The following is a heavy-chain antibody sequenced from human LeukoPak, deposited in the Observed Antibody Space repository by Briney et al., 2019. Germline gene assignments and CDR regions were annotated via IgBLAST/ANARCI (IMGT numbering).Heavy chain of an antibody. D-gene: IGHD6-25*01. J-gene: IGHJ4*02. Sequence: GRSLRLSCAASGFTFDDYAMHWVRQAPGKGLEWVSGISWNSGSIGYADSVKGRFTISRDNAKNSLYLQMNSLRAEDTALYYCAKGSGRQNFDYWGQGTLVTVSS. CDR1: GFTFDDYA. V-gene: IGHV3-9*01. CDR3: AKGSGRQNFDY. CDR2: ISWNSGSI.